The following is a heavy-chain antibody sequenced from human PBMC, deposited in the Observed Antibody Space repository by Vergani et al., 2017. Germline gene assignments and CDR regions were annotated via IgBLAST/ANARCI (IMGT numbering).Heavy chain of an antibody. V-gene: IGHV6-1*01. J-gene: IGHJ3*02. D-gene: IGHD3-22*01. Sequence: QVQLQQSGPGLVKPSQTLSLTCAISGDSVSSNSAAWNWIRQSPSRGLEWLGRTYYRSKWYNDFAVSVKSRITINPDTSKNQFSLQLKSVTPEDASVYYSAGEAVYYYDSGRWSDAFDIWGQGTMVTVSS. CDR2: TYYRSKWYN. CDR1: GDSVSSNSAA. CDR3: AGEAVYYYDSGRWSDAFDI.